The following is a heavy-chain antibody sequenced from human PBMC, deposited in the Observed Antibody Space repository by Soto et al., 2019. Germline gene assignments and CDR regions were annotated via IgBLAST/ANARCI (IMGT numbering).Heavy chain of an antibody. J-gene: IGHJ2*01. CDR2: IYYSGST. CDR3: ARQAPTKTITIFGVVIIRWYFDL. Sequence: QLQLQESGPGLVKPSETLSLTCTVSGGSISSSSYYWGWIRQPPGKGLEWIGSIYYSGSTYYNPSLKSRVTISVDTSKNQFSLKLSSVTAADTAVYYCARQAPTKTITIFGVVIIRWYFDLWGRGTLVTVSS. CDR1: GGSISSSSYY. V-gene: IGHV4-39*01. D-gene: IGHD3-3*01.